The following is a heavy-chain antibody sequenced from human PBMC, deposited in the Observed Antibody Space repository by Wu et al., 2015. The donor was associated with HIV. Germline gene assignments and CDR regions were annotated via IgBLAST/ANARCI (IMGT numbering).Heavy chain of an antibody. CDR1: GGTFSSYA. D-gene: IGHD1-26*01. V-gene: IGHV1-69*12. CDR2: IIPIFGTA. Sequence: QVQLVQSGAEVKKPGSSVKVSCKASGGTFSSYAISWVRQAPGQGLEWMGGIIPIFGTANYAQKFQGRVTITADESTSTAYMELSSLRSEDTAVYYCAREWGYRWEPQPRFAFDIVGPRDKWSPSL. CDR3: AREWGYRWEPQPRFAFDI. J-gene: IGHJ3*02.